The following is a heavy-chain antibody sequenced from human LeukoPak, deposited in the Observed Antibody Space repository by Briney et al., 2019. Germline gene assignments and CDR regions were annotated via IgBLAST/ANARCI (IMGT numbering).Heavy chain of an antibody. V-gene: IGHV3-48*03. J-gene: IGHJ4*02. CDR2: ISSSGSTI. CDR3: AKGPDYYDSSGPGANY. CDR1: GFTFSSYE. Sequence: GGSLRLSCAASGFTFSSYEMNWVRQAPGKGLEWVSYISSSGSTIYYADSVKGRLTISRDNAKNSLYLQMNSLRAEDTAVYYCAKGPDYYDSSGPGANYWGQGTLVAVSS. D-gene: IGHD3-22*01.